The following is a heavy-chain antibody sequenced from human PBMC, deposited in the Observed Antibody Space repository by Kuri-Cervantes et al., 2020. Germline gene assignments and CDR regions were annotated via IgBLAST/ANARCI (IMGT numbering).Heavy chain of an antibody. J-gene: IGHJ6*03. V-gene: IGHV3-33*01. D-gene: IGHD2/OR15-2a*01. CDR1: GFTFSGHG. Sequence: GGSLRLSCAASGFTFSGHGMHWVRQAPGKGLEWVAVIWYDGSNKYYGDSVKGRFTISRDNSKNTLYLQMNSLRAEDTAIYYCARHCDSTIWYYYYMDVWGKGTTVTVSS. CDR2: IWYDGSNK. CDR3: ARHCDSTIWYYYYMDV.